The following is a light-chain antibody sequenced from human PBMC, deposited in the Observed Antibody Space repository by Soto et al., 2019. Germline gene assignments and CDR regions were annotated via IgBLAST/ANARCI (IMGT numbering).Light chain of an antibody. V-gene: IGLV2-14*01. J-gene: IGLJ2*01. Sequence: QSALTQPASVSGSPGQSITISCTGTSSDVGGYNYVSWYQQHPGKAPKLMIYDVSNRPSGVSNRFSGSKSGSTASLTISGLQAEDEADYYCSSYTSSSTLEVLFGGGTKLTVL. CDR2: DVS. CDR3: SSYTSSSTLEVL. CDR1: SSDVGGYNY.